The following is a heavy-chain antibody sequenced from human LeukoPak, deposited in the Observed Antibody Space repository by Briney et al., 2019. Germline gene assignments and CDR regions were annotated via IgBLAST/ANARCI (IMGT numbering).Heavy chain of an antibody. CDR2: ISSSSSYI. J-gene: IGHJ3*02. D-gene: IGHD6-6*01. Sequence: PGGSLRLSCAASGFTFSSYSMNWVRQAPGKGLEWVSSISSSSSYIYYADSVKGRFTISRDNAKNSLYLQMNSLRAEDTAVYYCARDRWSSSSSEGAFDIWGQGTMVTVSS. CDR1: GFTFSSYS. V-gene: IGHV3-21*01. CDR3: ARDRWSSSSSEGAFDI.